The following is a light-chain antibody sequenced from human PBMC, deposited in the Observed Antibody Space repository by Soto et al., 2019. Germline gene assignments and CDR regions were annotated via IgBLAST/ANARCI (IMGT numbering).Light chain of an antibody. CDR2: GAS. Sequence: EIVLTQSPGTLSLSPGERATLSCRASQSVSSSYLGWYQQKPGQAPRLLIYGASSRATGIPDRFSGSGSGTDFTLTISRLEPEDCAVYYCQQYGSSPVTFGQGTKLEIK. CDR1: QSVSSSY. V-gene: IGKV3-20*01. CDR3: QQYGSSPVT. J-gene: IGKJ2*01.